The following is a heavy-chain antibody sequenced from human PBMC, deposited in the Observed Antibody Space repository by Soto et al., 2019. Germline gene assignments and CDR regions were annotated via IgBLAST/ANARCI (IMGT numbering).Heavy chain of an antibody. J-gene: IGHJ6*03. Sequence: QVQLVQSGAEVKKPGASVKVSCKASGYTFTSYDINWVRQATGQGLEWMGWMNPNSGNTGYEQKFQGRVTMTRNTSISTAYMELSSLRSEDTAVYYCARAEGYCSSTSCRYYYYYMDVWGKGTTVTVSS. CDR3: ARAEGYCSSTSCRYYYYYMDV. V-gene: IGHV1-8*01. CDR1: GYTFTSYD. D-gene: IGHD2-2*01. CDR2: MNPNSGNT.